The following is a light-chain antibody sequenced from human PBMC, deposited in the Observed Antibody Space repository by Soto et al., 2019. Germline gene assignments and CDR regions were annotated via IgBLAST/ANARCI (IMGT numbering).Light chain of an antibody. V-gene: IGLV1-40*01. J-gene: IGLJ2*01. CDR3: QSYDRSLSGLVV. CDR2: GNS. Sequence: QSVLTQPPSVPGAPGQRVTISCTGSSSNIGAGYDVHWYQQLPGTAPKLLIYGNSNRPSGLPDRFSGSKSGTSASLAITGLLAEDEADYSCQSYDRSLSGLVVFGGGTKVTVL. CDR1: SSNIGAGYD.